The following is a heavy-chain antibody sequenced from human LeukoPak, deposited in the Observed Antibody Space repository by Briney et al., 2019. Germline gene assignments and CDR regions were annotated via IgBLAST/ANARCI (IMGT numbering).Heavy chain of an antibody. Sequence: ASVKVSCKTSGYSFTGYYIHWLRQAPGQGLEWMGWINSDNGDTRYSQEFQGRLTLTSDTSITTAYLELGSLRFDDTAIFYCATVASVRRFYFDFWGQGTLVTVSS. V-gene: IGHV1-2*02. CDR1: GYSFTGYY. CDR2: INSDNGDT. J-gene: IGHJ4*02. D-gene: IGHD3-3*01. CDR3: ATVASVRRFYFDF.